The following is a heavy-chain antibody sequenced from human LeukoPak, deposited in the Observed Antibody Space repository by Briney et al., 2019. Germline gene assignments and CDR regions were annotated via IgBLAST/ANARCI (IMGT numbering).Heavy chain of an antibody. Sequence: GGSLRLSCADSGFTFSNYVIHWVRQAPGKGLEWLAVISYDGTNKYYADTVKGRFTISRDHSQSTVVLQMNTLRGADTAVYYCVRRPTYYDMDVWGKGTTVTVSS. J-gene: IGHJ6*03. CDR1: GFTFSNYV. CDR2: ISYDGTNK. V-gene: IGHV3-30*03. CDR3: VRRPTYYDMDV.